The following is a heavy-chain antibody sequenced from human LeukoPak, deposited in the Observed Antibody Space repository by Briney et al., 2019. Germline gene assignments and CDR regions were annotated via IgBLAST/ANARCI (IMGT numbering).Heavy chain of an antibody. CDR1: GGSISSSSYY. V-gene: IGHV4-39*01. CDR2: IYYSGST. Sequence: KPSETLSLTCTVSGGSISSSSYYWGWIRQPPGKGLGWIGSIYYSGSTYYNPSLKSRVTISVDTSKNQFSLKLSSVTAADTAVYYCASTPYSSSWNWFDPWGQGTLVTVSS. J-gene: IGHJ5*02. CDR3: ASTPYSSSWNWFDP. D-gene: IGHD6-13*01.